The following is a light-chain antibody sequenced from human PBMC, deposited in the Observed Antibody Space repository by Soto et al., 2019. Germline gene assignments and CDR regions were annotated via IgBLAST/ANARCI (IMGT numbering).Light chain of an antibody. Sequence: DIQMSQSPSSLSASVGDRVTITCRASQTIKNSLNWYQQKPGGAPNLLIYSASSLHIGVPSRFSGSKSGPDFTLTITGLQPEDFATYYCQQFYSDPVTFGQGTRLENK. CDR2: SAS. CDR3: QQFYSDPVT. J-gene: IGKJ5*01. V-gene: IGKV1-39*01. CDR1: QTIKNS.